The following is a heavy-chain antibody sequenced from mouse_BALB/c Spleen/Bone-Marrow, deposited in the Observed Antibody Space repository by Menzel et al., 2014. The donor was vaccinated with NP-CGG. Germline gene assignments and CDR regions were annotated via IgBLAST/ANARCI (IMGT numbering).Heavy chain of an antibody. CDR2: IYPSDSYT. V-gene: IGHV1-69*02. J-gene: IGHJ2*01. CDR1: GCTFTSYW. CDR3: TRSGGYYFDY. Sequence: VQLQESGAELVRPGASVKLSCKASGCTFTSYWINWVKQRAGQGLEWIGNIYPSDSYTNYNQKFKDKATLTVDKSSSTAYMQLSSPTSEDSAVYYCTRSGGYYFDYWGQGTTLTVSS.